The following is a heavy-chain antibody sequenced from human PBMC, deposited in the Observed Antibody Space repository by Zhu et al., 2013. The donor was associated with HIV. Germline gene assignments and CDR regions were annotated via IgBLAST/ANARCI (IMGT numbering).Heavy chain of an antibody. CDR3: VRVLGLLGPDY. CDR1: GGTFNKFA. CDR2: IIPLFGTT. D-gene: IGHD2-21*01. Sequence: QVQLVQSGAEVKKPGSSVKVSCKASGGTFNKFAVSWVRQAPGQGLEWMGGIIPLFGTTKYAQKFRGRVTIIADKSTSTAYMEMTSLRFGDTGVYYCVRVLGLLGPDYWGQGTLVTVSS. V-gene: IGHV1-69*06. J-gene: IGHJ4*02.